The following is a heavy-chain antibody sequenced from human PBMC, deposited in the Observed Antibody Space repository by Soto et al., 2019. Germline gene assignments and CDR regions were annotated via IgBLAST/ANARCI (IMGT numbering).Heavy chain of an antibody. CDR1: GFTFAKHA. Sequence: PWGSLRLSCAASGFTFAKHALHWVRQAPGTGLEWVGAITGDSVGTDYADSVKGRFTVSRDNGENSLFLQMNSLRTEDTAVYYCAKDSDRGGFYDKSYFDCWGQGVLVTV. CDR2: ITGDSVGT. CDR3: AKDSDRGGFYDKSYFDC. D-gene: IGHD3-22*01. V-gene: IGHV3-9*01. J-gene: IGHJ4*02.